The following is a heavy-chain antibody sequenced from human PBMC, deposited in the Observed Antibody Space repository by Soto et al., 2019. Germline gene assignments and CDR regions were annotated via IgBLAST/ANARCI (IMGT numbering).Heavy chain of an antibody. CDR1: GGTFSSYA. CDR2: IIPIFGPA. CDR3: ARLEYSSSWYYYYGMDV. J-gene: IGHJ6*02. V-gene: IGHV1-69*01. Sequence: QVQLVQSGAEVKKPGSSVKVSCKASGGTFSSYAISWVRQAPGQGLEWMGGIIPIFGPANYAQKFQGRVTITADESTSTAYMELSSLRSEDTAVYYCARLEYSSSWYYYYGMDVWGQGTTVTVSS. D-gene: IGHD6-13*01.